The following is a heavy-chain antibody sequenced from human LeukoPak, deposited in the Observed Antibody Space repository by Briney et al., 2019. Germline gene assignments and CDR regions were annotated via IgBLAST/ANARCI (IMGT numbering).Heavy chain of an antibody. V-gene: IGHV3-21*01. CDR2: ITSSSSYI. CDR3: AGVWSPPYTSSWHYYFDY. D-gene: IGHD6-13*01. Sequence: PGGSLRLSCAASGFTFSSYSMTWVRQAPGRGLEWVSSITSSSSYIYSADSVKGGFIISRDNAKNALYLQMNSLRVEDTAVYYCAGVWSPPYTSSWHYYFDYWGQGTLVSVSS. CDR1: GFTFSSYS. J-gene: IGHJ4*02.